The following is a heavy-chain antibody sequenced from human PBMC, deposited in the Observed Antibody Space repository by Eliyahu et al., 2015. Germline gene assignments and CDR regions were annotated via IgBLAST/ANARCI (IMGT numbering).Heavy chain of an antibody. V-gene: IGHV4-30-2*01. CDR2: IYHSGST. CDR3: ARAGRSIAAAPARYFDY. CDR1: GGSIXXXGYX. J-gene: IGHJ4*02. Sequence: QLQLQESGSGLVKPSQTLSLTCAVSGGSIXXXGYXWSWIRQPPGKGLEWIGYIYHSGSTYYNPSLKSRVTISVDRSKNQFSLKLSSVTAADTAVYYCARAGRSIAAAPARYFDYWGQGTLVTVSS. D-gene: IGHD6-13*01.